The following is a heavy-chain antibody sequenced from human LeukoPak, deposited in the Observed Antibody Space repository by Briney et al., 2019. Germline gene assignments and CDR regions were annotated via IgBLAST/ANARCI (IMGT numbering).Heavy chain of an antibody. D-gene: IGHD2/OR15-2a*01. CDR1: GYTFTSNG. CDR2: INPSGGST. CDR3: ARDSGPFDY. Sequence: GASVKVSCKSSGYTFTSNGISWVRQAPGQGLEWMGIINPSGGSTSYAQKFQGRVTMTRDTSTSTVYMELSSLRSEDTAVYYCARDSGPFDYWGQGTLVTVSS. V-gene: IGHV1-46*01. J-gene: IGHJ4*02.